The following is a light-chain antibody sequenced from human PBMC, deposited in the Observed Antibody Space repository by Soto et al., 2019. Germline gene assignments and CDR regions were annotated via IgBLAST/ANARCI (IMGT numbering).Light chain of an antibody. Sequence: EIVLTQSPATLSSSPGERATLSCRASQSVSSYLAWYQQKPGQAPRLLIYDASNRATGIPDRFSGSGSGTDFTVTISSLEPEDFAVYYCHQRSNWPLTFGGGTKVEIK. CDR3: HQRSNWPLT. CDR1: QSVSSY. CDR2: DAS. V-gene: IGKV3-11*01. J-gene: IGKJ4*01.